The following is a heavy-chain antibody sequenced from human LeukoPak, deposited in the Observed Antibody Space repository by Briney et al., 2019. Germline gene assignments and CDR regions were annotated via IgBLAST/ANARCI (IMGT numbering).Heavy chain of an antibody. CDR1: GFTFSSYA. CDR3: ARDSGIAVADDAFDI. Sequence: PGRSLRLSCAAAGFTFSSYAMHWVRQAPGKGLEWVAVIWYDGSNKYYADSVKGRFTISRDNSKNTLYLQMNSLRAEDTAVYYCARDSGIAVADDAFDIWGQGTMVTVSS. J-gene: IGHJ3*02. V-gene: IGHV3-33*08. D-gene: IGHD6-19*01. CDR2: IWYDGSNK.